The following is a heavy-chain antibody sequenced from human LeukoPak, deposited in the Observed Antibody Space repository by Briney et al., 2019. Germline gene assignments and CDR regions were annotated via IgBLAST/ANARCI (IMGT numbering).Heavy chain of an antibody. D-gene: IGHD3-22*01. J-gene: IGHJ4*02. V-gene: IGHV3-21*01. CDR2: ISVRSNYR. CDR1: GYTFSDSS. Sequence: PGGSLRLSCAASGYTFSDSSVNWVRQAPGKGLEWVSSISVRSNYRYYADSVRGRFTISRDDARDSLFLQMNSLRAEDTAVYFCVRLRRNNDRSGYYYYYDYWGQGTLVTVSS. CDR3: VRLRRNNDRSGYYYYYDY.